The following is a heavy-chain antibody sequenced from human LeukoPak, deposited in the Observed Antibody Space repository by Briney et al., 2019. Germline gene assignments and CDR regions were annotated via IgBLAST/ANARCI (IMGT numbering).Heavy chain of an antibody. J-gene: IGHJ6*02. CDR3: ARSYDTTDYYYGIDV. V-gene: IGHV4-30-2*01. CDR1: GGSISNGGYS. Sequence: SETLSLTCAVSGGSISNGGYSWTWIRQPPGKGLEWIGFIYHSGSTYYNPSLKSRVTISVDRSKNQFSLKLSSVIAADTAVYFCARSYDTTDYYYGIDVWGQGTTVTVSS. D-gene: IGHD3-9*01. CDR2: IYHSGST.